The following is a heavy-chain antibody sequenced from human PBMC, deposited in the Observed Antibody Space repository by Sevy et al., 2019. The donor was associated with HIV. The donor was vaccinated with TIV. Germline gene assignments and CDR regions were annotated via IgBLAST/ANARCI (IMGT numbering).Heavy chain of an antibody. V-gene: IGHV3-15*01. Sequence: GWSLRLSCAASGFTFSNAWMSWVRQSPGKGLEWVGRIRSKAGGGTTDYAKIVKGKFTISRDDSRDILYLQLNSLETEDTAVYYCTTDHRRDGIVVVPFEYWGQGTLVTVSS. CDR3: TTDHRRDGIVVVPFEY. CDR2: IRSKAGGGTT. D-gene: IGHD2-15*01. CDR1: GFTFSNAW. J-gene: IGHJ4*02.